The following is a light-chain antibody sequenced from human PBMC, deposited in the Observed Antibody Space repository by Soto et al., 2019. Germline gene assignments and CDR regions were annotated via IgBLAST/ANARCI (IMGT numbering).Light chain of an antibody. CDR1: QSVRDN. CDR2: RAS. Sequence: EILLTQSPGALAVSPGEVATLSCRASQSVRDNLAWYQQKPGQAPRLLIYRASIRATGVPARFSGSGSGTEFTLTISGLQSEDVSIYYWQHYYCGPHTFGQGTKVESK. V-gene: IGKV3-15*01. CDR3: QHYYCGPHT. J-gene: IGKJ2*01.